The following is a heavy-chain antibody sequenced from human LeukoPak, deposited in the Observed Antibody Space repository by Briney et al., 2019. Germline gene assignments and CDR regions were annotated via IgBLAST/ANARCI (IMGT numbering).Heavy chain of an antibody. Sequence: QPGRSLRLSCAASGFTFSSYAMHWVRQAPGKGLEWVAVISYDGSNKYYADSVKGRFTISRDNSKNTLYLQMNSLRAEDTAVYYCAGDLWELLGDYYGMDVWGQGTTVTVSS. V-gene: IGHV3-30-3*01. J-gene: IGHJ6*02. CDR2: ISYDGSNK. CDR1: GFTFSSYA. D-gene: IGHD1-26*01. CDR3: AGDLWELLGDYYGMDV.